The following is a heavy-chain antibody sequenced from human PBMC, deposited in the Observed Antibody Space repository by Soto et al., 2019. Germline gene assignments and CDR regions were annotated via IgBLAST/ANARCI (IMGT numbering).Heavy chain of an antibody. CDR3: VRTTYFSGSSGYTRCFDY. Sequence: QPACSVRLSXAGAGCTLSDDYIDWVRPAPGKGLEWVGRSRDKAQGYSTEYAASVKGRFTTSRDDSKNSVYLQMNSLKTEDTAVYYCVRTTYFSGSSGYTRCFDYWGQGTLVTVSS. CDR1: GCTLSDDY. J-gene: IGHJ4*02. CDR2: SRDKAQGYST. V-gene: IGHV3-72*01. D-gene: IGHD3-22*01.